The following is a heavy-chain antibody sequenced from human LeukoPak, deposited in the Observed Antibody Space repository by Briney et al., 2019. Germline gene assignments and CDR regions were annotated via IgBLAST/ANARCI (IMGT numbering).Heavy chain of an antibody. D-gene: IGHD3-10*01. J-gene: IGHJ4*02. CDR3: ARQEYYYGSGSYHPPYYFDY. CDR2: IYYSGST. Sequence: SETLSLTCTVSGGSIITSSYYWGWIRQPPGRGLEWIGSIYYSGSTYYNPSLESRVTISVDTSKNQFSLKLSSVTAADTAVYYCARQEYYYGSGSYHPPYYFDYWGQGTLVTVSS. CDR1: GGSIITSSYY. V-gene: IGHV4-39*01.